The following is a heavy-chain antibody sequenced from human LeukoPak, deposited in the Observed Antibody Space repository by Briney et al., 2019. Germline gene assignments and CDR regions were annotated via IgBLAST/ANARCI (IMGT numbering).Heavy chain of an antibody. CDR1: GFTVSSNY. CDR2: IYSGGST. J-gene: IGHJ6*03. V-gene: IGHV3-53*05. CDR3: AKSSSSIAARPHWSYMDV. D-gene: IGHD6-6*01. Sequence: PGGSLRLSCAASGFTVSSNYMSWVRQAPGKGLEWVSVIYSGGSTYYADSVKGRFTISRDNSKNTLYLQMNSLRAEDTAVYYCAKSSSSIAARPHWSYMDVWGKGTTVTVSS.